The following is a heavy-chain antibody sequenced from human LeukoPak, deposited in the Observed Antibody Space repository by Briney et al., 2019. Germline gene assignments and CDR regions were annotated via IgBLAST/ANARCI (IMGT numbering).Heavy chain of an antibody. Sequence: WASVNVSCKVSGYTLTELSMHWVRQAPGKGLEWMGGFDPEDGETIYAQKFQGRVTMTEDTSTDTAYMELSSLRSEDTAVYYCATLDSSGYPRREFDYWGQGTLVTVSS. J-gene: IGHJ4*02. V-gene: IGHV1-24*01. CDR2: FDPEDGET. CDR3: ATLDSSGYPRREFDY. D-gene: IGHD3-22*01. CDR1: GYTLTELS.